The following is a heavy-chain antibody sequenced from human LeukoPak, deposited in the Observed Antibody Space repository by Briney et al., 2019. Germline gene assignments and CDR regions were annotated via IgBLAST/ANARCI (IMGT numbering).Heavy chain of an antibody. CDR1: GGSFSNYY. J-gene: IGHJ4*02. CDR3: ARGPEVENCSSTSCYGFDY. D-gene: IGHD2-2*01. V-gene: IGHV4-34*01. Sequence: SETLSLTCAVYGGSFSNYYWSWIRQHPGKGLEWIGYIYYSGSTYYNPSLKSRVTISVDTSKNQFSLKLSSVTAADTAVYYCARGPEVENCSSTSCYGFDYWGQGTLVTVSS. CDR2: IYYSGST.